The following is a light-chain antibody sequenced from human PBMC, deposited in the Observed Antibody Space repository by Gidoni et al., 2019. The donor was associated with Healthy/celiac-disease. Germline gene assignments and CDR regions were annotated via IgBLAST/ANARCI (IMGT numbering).Light chain of an antibody. CDR3: SSYTSSSTLEVV. J-gene: IGLJ2*01. V-gene: IGLV2-14*01. CDR2: DVS. Sequence: QSALTQPASVSGSPGQSLTISCTGTRSDVGGYNYVSWYQQHPGKAPKLMIYDVSNRPSGVSNRFSGSKSGNTASLTISGLQAEDEADYYCSSYTSSSTLEVVFGGGTKLTVL. CDR1: RSDVGGYNY.